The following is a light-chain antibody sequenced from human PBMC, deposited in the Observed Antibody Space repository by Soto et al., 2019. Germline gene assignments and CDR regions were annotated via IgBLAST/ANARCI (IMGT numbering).Light chain of an antibody. Sequence: EIVLTQSPGTLSLSPGERATLSCRASQSVTSNYLAWYQQKPGQAPRALIFGASSRSAGIPDRFSGSGSGTDFTLTISRLEPEDFATYYCQHYDNLPFGQGTRLEIK. V-gene: IGKV3-20*01. CDR2: GAS. J-gene: IGKJ5*01. CDR3: QHYDNLP. CDR1: QSVTSNY.